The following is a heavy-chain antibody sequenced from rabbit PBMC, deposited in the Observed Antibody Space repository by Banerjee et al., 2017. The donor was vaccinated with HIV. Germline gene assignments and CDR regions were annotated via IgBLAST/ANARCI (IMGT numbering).Heavy chain of an antibody. J-gene: IGHJ4*01. Sequence: QEQLVESGGGLVTLGGSLKLSCKASGIDFSSYGISWVRQAPGKGLGWIAYICPDYGRKDYASWVSGRFTISLDNAQNTVTLQMTSLTAADTATYFCARNAGSSYHYYFNLWGPGTLVTVS. CDR3: ARNAGSSYHYYFNL. V-gene: IGHV1S47*01. CDR1: GIDFSSYG. CDR2: ICPDYGRK. D-gene: IGHD8-1*01.